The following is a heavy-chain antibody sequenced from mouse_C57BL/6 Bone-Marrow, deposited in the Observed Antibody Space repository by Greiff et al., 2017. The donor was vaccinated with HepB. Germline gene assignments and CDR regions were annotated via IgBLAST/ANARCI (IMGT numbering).Heavy chain of an antibody. D-gene: IGHD2-3*01. J-gene: IGHJ4*01. V-gene: IGHV5-6*02. CDR3: ARLGIYDGYYVGAMDY. Sequence: DVKLVESGGDLVKPGGSLKLSCAASGFTFSSYGMSWVRQTPDKRLEWVATISSGGSYTYYPDSVKGRFTISRDNAKNTLYLQMSSLKSEDTAMYYCARLGIYDGYYVGAMDYWGQGTSVTVSS. CDR2: ISSGGSYT. CDR1: GFTFSSYG.